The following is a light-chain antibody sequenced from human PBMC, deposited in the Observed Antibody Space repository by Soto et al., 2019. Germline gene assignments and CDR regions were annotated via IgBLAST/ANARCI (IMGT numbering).Light chain of an antibody. CDR1: QSVRRR. CDR3: QQYNDWWT. CDR2: GAS. J-gene: IGKJ1*01. V-gene: IGKV3-15*01. Sequence: ETVMTQSPATLSVSLGERATLSCRASQSVRRRVAWYPQRPGQAPRLLIYGASTRATGIPARISGSGSGTELTLTISSLQSEDFAVNYCQQYNDWWTFGQGTKVEIK.